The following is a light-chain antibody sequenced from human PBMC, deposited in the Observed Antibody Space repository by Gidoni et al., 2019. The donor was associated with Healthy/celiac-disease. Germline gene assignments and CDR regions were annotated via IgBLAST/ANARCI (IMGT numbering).Light chain of an antibody. J-gene: IGKJ2*01. CDR3: QQSYSTPPVT. V-gene: IGKV1-39*01. Sequence: DIQMTQSPSSLSASVGDRVTITCRASQSISSYLNWYQQKPGKAPKLLIYAASSLQSGVPSRFSGSGSGTDFTLTISSLQPEDFATYYGQQSYSTPPVTFGQXTKLEIK. CDR2: AAS. CDR1: QSISSY.